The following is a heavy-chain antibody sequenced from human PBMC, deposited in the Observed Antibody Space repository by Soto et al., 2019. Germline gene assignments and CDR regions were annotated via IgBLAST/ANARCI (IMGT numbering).Heavy chain of an antibody. J-gene: IGHJ4*02. CDR3: ARARGARYFDY. CDR2: IWYDGSNK. CDR1: GFTFSSYG. D-gene: IGHD2-15*01. V-gene: IGHV3-33*01. Sequence: GGSLRLSSAASGFTFSSYGMHWVRQAPGKGLEWVAVIWYDGSNKYYADSVKGRFTISRDNSKNTLYLQMNSLRAEDTAVYYCARARGARYFDYWGQGTLVTVSS.